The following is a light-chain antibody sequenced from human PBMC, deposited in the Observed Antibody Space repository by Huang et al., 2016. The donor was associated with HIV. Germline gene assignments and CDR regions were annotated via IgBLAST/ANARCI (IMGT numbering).Light chain of an antibody. J-gene: IGKJ2*01. Sequence: DAVMTQSPLSLPVTLGQPASISCRSSQSLVHSDGDTYLNWFQQRPGQSPRRLIYKVSTRDSGVPDRFSDSGSGSDFTLEISWVEAEDVGIYYCMQGTHWPYTFGQGTKLEIK. CDR1: QSLVHSDGDTY. CDR2: KVS. CDR3: MQGTHWPYT. V-gene: IGKV2-30*02.